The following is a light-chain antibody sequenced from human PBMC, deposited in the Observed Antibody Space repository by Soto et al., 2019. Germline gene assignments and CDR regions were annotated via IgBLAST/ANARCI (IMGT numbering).Light chain of an antibody. J-gene: IGLJ2*01. CDR3: SSYTSSSTRV. CDR1: SSDVGGYNY. V-gene: IGLV2-14*01. CDR2: DVS. Sequence: QSALTQPASVSGSPGQASTISCTGTSSDVGGYNYVSWYQQHPGKAPKLMIYDVSNRPSGVSNRVSGSKSGNTASLTISGLQAEDGADYYCSSYTSSSTRVFGGGTKLTVL.